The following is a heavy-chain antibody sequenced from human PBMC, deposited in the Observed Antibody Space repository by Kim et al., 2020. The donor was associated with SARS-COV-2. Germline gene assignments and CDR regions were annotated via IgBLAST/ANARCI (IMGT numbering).Heavy chain of an antibody. J-gene: IGHJ3*02. V-gene: IGHV3-48*02. Sequence: GGSLRLSCAASGFTFSSYSMNWVRQAPGKGLEWVSYISSSSSTIYYADSGKGRFTISRDNAKNSLYLQMNSLRDEDTAVYYCATPPGDFWSGSKGTDAFDIWGQGTMVTVSS. CDR1: GFTFSSYS. D-gene: IGHD3-3*01. CDR2: ISSSSSTI. CDR3: ATPPGDFWSGSKGTDAFDI.